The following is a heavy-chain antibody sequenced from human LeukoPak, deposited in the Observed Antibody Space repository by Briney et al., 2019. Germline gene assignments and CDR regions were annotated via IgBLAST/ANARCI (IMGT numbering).Heavy chain of an antibody. CDR3: ARSYSYYYDSSGYS. V-gene: IGHV1-69*04. CDR2: IIPILGIA. D-gene: IGHD3-22*01. J-gene: IGHJ4*02. CDR1: GGTFSSYA. Sequence: PGASVKVSCKASGGTFSSYAISWVRQAPGQGLEWMGRIIPILGIANYAQKFQGRVTITADKSTSTAYMELSSLRSEDTAAYYCARSYSYYYDSSGYSWGQGTPVTVSS.